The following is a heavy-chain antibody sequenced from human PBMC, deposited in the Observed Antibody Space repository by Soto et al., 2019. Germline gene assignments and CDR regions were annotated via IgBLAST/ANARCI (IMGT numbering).Heavy chain of an antibody. Sequence: ESGGGLVQPGRSLRLSCAASGFTFDDYAMHWVRQAPGKGLEWVSGISWNSGSIGYADSVKGRFTISRDNAKNSLYLQMNSLRAEDTALYYCAKANTHYDSSGYYYFDYWGQGTLVTVSS. CDR2: ISWNSGSI. CDR1: GFTFDDYA. CDR3: AKANTHYDSSGYYYFDY. J-gene: IGHJ4*02. D-gene: IGHD3-22*01. V-gene: IGHV3-9*01.